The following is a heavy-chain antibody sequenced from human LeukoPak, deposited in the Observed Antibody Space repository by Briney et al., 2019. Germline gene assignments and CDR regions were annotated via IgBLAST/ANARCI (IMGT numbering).Heavy chain of an antibody. CDR3: ARDQHSSGWYYYYGMDV. CDR2: INPNSGGT. D-gene: IGHD6-19*01. V-gene: IGHV1-2*02. J-gene: IGHJ6*02. CDR1: GYTFTGYY. Sequence: GASVKVSCKASGYTFTGYYMHWVRQAPGQGLEWMGWINPNSGGTNYAQKFQGRVTMTRDTSISTAYMELSRLRSGDTAVYYCARDQHSSGWYYYYGMDVWGQGTTVTVSS.